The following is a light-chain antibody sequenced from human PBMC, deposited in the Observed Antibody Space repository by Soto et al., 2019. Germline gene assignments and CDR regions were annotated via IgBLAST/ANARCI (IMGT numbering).Light chain of an antibody. J-gene: IGKJ5*01. CDR3: QQYGSSPMT. Sequence: EIVLTQSPGTLSLSPWERATLSCRASQSVSNNYLAWYQQKPGQAPRLLIYGASSRATGIPDRFSGSGSGTDFTLTISRREPEDFAVYYCQQYGSSPMTFGQGTRLEIK. CDR2: GAS. CDR1: QSVSNNY. V-gene: IGKV3-20*01.